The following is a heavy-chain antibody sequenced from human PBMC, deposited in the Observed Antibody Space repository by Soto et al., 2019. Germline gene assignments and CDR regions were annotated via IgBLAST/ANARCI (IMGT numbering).Heavy chain of an antibody. D-gene: IGHD6-19*01. Sequence: PSETLSLTCTVSGGSISSSSYYWGWIRQPPGKGLEWIGSIYYSGSTYYNPSLKSRVTISVDTSKNQFSLKLSSVTAADTAVYYCARREAVAGSFDYWGLGTLVTVSS. CDR1: GGSISSSSYY. CDR2: IYYSGST. CDR3: ARREAVAGSFDY. J-gene: IGHJ4*02. V-gene: IGHV4-39*01.